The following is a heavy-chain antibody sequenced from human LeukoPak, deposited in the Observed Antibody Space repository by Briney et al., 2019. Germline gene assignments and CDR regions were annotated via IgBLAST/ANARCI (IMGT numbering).Heavy chain of an antibody. CDR2: IRYDGSNK. V-gene: IGHV3-30*02. Sequence: GGSLRLSCAASGFTFSSYWMSWVRQAPGKGLEWVTFIRYDGSNKYYADSVKGRFTISRDNSKNTLYLQMNSLRAEDTAVYYCARDGLLAYCGGDCSGVFDIWGQGTMVAVSS. CDR3: ARDGLLAYCGGDCSGVFDI. D-gene: IGHD2-21*01. CDR1: GFTFSSYW. J-gene: IGHJ3*02.